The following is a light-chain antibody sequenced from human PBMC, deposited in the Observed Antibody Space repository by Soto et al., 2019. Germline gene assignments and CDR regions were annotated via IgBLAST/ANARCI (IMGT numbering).Light chain of an antibody. J-gene: IGKJ4*01. CDR2: DAS. CDR3: QQRSNWLT. CDR1: RIVSGY. V-gene: IGKV3-11*01. Sequence: EIVLTQSPATLSLSPGERATPSCRAGRIVSGYLPGYHQKPGQAPRLLIYDASNRAPGIPARFSGSGSGTDFTLTISSLEPEDFAVYYCQQRSNWLTFGGGTKVEIK.